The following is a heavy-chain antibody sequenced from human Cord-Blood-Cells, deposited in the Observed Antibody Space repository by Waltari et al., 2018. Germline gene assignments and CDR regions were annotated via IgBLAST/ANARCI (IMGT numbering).Heavy chain of an antibody. CDR2: INHSGST. D-gene: IGHD6-13*01. CDR3: ARGGIFRIAAAGEYFQH. J-gene: IGHJ1*01. Sequence: QVQLQQWVAGLLKPSETLSLTCAVYGRSFSGSSWSWIRQPPGKGLEWIGEINHSGSTNYNPSLKSRVTISVDTSKNQFSLKLSSVTAADTAVYYCARGGIFRIAAAGEYFQHWGQGTLVTVSS. V-gene: IGHV4-34*01. CDR1: GRSFSGSS.